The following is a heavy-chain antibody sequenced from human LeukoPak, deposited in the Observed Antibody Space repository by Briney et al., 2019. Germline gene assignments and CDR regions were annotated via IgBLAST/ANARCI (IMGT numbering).Heavy chain of an antibody. CDR2: IYYSGST. CDR3: AHPFPYGSGSYSYYYYMDV. V-gene: IGHV4-39*07. D-gene: IGHD3-10*01. Sequence: SETLSLTCTVSGDSISNSDCYWGWIRQPPGKGLEWIGSIYYSGSTSYNPSLKSRVTISVDPSKNQFSLKLSSVTAADTAVYYCAHPFPYGSGSYSYYYYMDVWGKGTTVTVSS. CDR1: GDSISNSDCY. J-gene: IGHJ6*03.